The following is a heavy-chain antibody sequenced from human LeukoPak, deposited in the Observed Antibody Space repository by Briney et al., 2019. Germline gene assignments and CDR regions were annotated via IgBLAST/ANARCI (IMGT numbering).Heavy chain of an antibody. CDR1: GVSISSSSYY. J-gene: IGHJ4*02. CDR2: IYDSGTI. CDR3: ATDSVGDTTAFDY. Sequence: SETLSLTCTVSGVSISSSSYYWGWIRQPPGKELEWIGNIYDSGTIYYNPSLKSRVTISVDTSKNQLSLKLSSVTAADTAVYYCATDSVGDTTAFDYWGQGTLVTVSS. V-gene: IGHV4-39*01. D-gene: IGHD1-26*01.